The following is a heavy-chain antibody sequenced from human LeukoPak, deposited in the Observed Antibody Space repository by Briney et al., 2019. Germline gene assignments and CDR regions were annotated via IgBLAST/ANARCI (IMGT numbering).Heavy chain of an antibody. CDR2: ISGSGGST. D-gene: IGHD3-22*01. CDR3: ARDNYYDSSGYFDY. V-gene: IGHV3-23*01. Sequence: GASLRLSCAASGFTFSSYAMSWVRQAPGKGLEWVSAISGSGGSTYYADSVKGRFTISRDNSKNTLYLQMNGLRAEDTAVYYCARDNYYDSSGYFDYWGQGTLVTVSS. J-gene: IGHJ4*02. CDR1: GFTFSSYA.